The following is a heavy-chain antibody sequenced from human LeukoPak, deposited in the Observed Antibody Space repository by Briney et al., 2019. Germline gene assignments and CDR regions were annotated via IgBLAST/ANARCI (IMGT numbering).Heavy chain of an antibody. D-gene: IGHD5-24*01. J-gene: IGHJ4*02. V-gene: IGHV3-15*01. CDR1: GITLSNAW. CDR2: IKSNTDGGTI. Sequence: GGSLRLSCAASGITLSNAWMNWMRQAPGKGLEWVGLIKSNTDGGTIDYAAPVKGRFTISRDNSKNTLYLQMNSLRAEDTAVYYCARWLQFVGDYWGQGTLVTVSS. CDR3: ARWLQFVGDY.